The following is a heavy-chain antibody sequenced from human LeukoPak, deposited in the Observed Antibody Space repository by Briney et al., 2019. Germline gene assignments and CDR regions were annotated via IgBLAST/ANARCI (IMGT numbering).Heavy chain of an antibody. V-gene: IGHV3-21*01. D-gene: IGHD6-6*01. Sequence: PGGSLRLSCAASGFTFSSYGMNWVRQAPGKGLEWVSSISSSSSYIYYADSVKGRFTISRDNAKNSLYLQMNSLRAEDTAVYYCARRGIAARPEFDYWGQGTLVTVSS. CDR1: GFTFSSYG. J-gene: IGHJ4*02. CDR2: ISSSSSYI. CDR3: ARRGIAARPEFDY.